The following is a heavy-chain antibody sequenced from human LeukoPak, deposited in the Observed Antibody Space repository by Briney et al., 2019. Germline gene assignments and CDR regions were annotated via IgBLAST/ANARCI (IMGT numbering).Heavy chain of an antibody. Sequence: ASETLSLTCTVSGDSFSGVSYYWRWIRQPAGKGLEWIGRIYATGSTNYNPSLKSRVTISVDTSKNQFSLKLSSVTAADTAVYYCARGGLLNWFDPWGQGTLVTVSS. CDR3: ARGGLLNWFDP. J-gene: IGHJ5*02. CDR2: IYATGST. CDR1: GDSFSGVSYY. V-gene: IGHV4-61*02. D-gene: IGHD1-26*01.